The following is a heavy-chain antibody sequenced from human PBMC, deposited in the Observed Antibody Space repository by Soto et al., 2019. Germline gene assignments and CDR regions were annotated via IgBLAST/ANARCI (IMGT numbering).Heavy chain of an antibody. Sequence: ASVKVSCKVSGYTLTELSMHWVRQAPGKGLEWMGGFDPEDGETIYAQKFQGRVTMTEDTSTDTAYMELSSLRSEDTAVYYCATFAGMKNYYDSSGYNRFDPWGQGTLVTVSS. D-gene: IGHD3-22*01. CDR2: FDPEDGET. J-gene: IGHJ5*02. CDR1: GYTLTELS. CDR3: ATFAGMKNYYDSSGYNRFDP. V-gene: IGHV1-24*01.